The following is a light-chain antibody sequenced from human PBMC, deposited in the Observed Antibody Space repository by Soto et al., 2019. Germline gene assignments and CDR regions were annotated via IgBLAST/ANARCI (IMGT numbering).Light chain of an antibody. V-gene: IGKV3-20*01. J-gene: IGKJ2*01. CDR3: QQYGSSPKYT. CDR1: QSVSSSY. CDR2: GAS. Sequence: EIVLTQSPGTLSLSPGERATLSCRASQSVSSSYLAWYQQKPGQAPRLLIYGASSRATGIPDRFSGSGPGTDFTLTISRLEPEDFAVYYCQQYGSSPKYTFGQGTKLKIK.